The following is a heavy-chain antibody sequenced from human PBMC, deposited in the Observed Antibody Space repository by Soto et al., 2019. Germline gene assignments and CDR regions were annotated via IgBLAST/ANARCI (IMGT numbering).Heavy chain of an antibody. CDR2: INESGST. V-gene: IGHV4-34*01. CDR1: GQSFSGHS. Sequence: QVQLQQWGAGLVKPSETLSLSCAVYGQSFSGHSWAWIRQPPGKGLEWIGEINESGSTYYNPSLKSRVTVSTDKSKNQFSLKLSSVSGADTAAYFCARGSGIVALPGELEDVNYDYWGQGTLVNVSS. J-gene: IGHJ4*02. CDR3: ARGSGIVALPGELEDVNYDY. D-gene: IGHD1-1*01.